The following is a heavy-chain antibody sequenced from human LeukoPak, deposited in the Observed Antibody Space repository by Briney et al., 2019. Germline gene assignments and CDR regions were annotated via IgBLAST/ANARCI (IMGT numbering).Heavy chain of an antibody. Sequence: ETLSLTCTVSGGSISSYYWSWIRQPPGKGLEWIGYIYYSGSTNYNPSLKSRVTISVDTSKNQFSLKLSSVTAADTAVYYCARPDRGYSSGWYTYWFDPWGQGTLVTVSS. CDR3: ARPDRGYSSGWYTYWFDP. V-gene: IGHV4-59*12. J-gene: IGHJ5*02. CDR2: IYYSGST. CDR1: GGSISSYY. D-gene: IGHD6-19*01.